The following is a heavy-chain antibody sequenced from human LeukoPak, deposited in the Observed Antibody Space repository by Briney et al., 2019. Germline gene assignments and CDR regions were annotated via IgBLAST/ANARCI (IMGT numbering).Heavy chain of an antibody. V-gene: IGHV3-23*01. CDR3: AKSHSSSGSQTQPLDS. CDR2: MSGSGVST. CDR1: GFTFSSHA. D-gene: IGHD3-10*01. J-gene: IGHJ4*02. Sequence: GGSLRLSCAASGFTFSSHAMSWVRQAPGKGLEWVSSMSGSGVSTYYADFVKGRFTISRDNSKNTLYLQMNSLRAEDTAIYSCAKSHSSSGSQTQPLDSWGQGTLVTVSS.